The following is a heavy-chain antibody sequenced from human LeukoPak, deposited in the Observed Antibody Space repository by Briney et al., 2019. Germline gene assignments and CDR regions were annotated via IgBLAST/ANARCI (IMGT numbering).Heavy chain of an antibody. CDR1: GFTFSNYA. D-gene: IGHD3-22*01. Sequence: GGSLRLSCAASGFTFSNYAMSWVRQAPGKGLEWVSTITGSGGSTYYADSVKGRFTISRDNSKHTLFLQMNSLRAEDTAIYYCARSAAQSSGYHFVFWGQGTLVTVSS. CDR2: ITGSGGST. J-gene: IGHJ4*02. CDR3: ARSAAQSSGYHFVF. V-gene: IGHV3-23*01.